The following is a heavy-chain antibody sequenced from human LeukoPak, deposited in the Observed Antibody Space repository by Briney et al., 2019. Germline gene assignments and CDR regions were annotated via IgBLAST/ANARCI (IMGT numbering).Heavy chain of an antibody. CDR1: GFTFSSHW. Sequence: GGSLRLSCAASGFTFSSHWMHWVRQAPGKGLVWVSRINSDGSSTSYADSVKGRFTISRDNAKNTLHLQMNSLRVEDTAVYYCARVRIAATEGPFDYWGQGTLVTVSS. J-gene: IGHJ4*02. CDR3: ARVRIAATEGPFDY. CDR2: INSDGSST. V-gene: IGHV3-74*01. D-gene: IGHD6-13*01.